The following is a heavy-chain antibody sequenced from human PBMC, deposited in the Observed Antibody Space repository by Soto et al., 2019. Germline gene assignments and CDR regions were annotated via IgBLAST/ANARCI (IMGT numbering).Heavy chain of an antibody. CDR2: VSSTGGT. V-gene: IGHV4-39*01. J-gene: IGHJ3*02. D-gene: IGHD1-26*01. Sequence: SETLSLTCTVSGGPISSSTYHWGWIRLPPGKGLDWIGTVSSTGGTFYNPSLRGRVTISVDTSKNQFSLKFSSLTAADTAVYYCARQQDKTYSDDFLNLDAFDIWGQGTMVTVSS. CDR1: GGPISSSTYH. CDR3: ARQQDKTYSDDFLNLDAFDI.